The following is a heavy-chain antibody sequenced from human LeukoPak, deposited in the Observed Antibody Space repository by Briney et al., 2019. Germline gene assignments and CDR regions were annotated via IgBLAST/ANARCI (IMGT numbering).Heavy chain of an antibody. Sequence: QPGGSLGLSCAASGFTFSNYCMHWVRQAPGKGLEWVAFIRSDGSNKYYADSVKGRFTISRDNSKNTLYLQMSSLRAEDTAVYYCAKDRTSGDFGGDDYWGQGTLITVSS. V-gene: IGHV3-30*02. CDR3: AKDRTSGDFGGDDY. CDR2: IRSDGSNK. CDR1: GFTFSNYC. D-gene: IGHD2-21*01. J-gene: IGHJ4*02.